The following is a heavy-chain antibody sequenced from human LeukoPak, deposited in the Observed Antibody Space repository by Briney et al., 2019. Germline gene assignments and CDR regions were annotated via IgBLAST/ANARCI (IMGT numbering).Heavy chain of an antibody. CDR3: ARQVAEYFQH. CDR1: GGSISSYY. CDR2: IYYSGST. J-gene: IGHJ1*01. Sequence: SETLSLTCTVSGGSISSYYWSWIRQPPGKGLEWIGYIYYSGSTNYNPSLKSRVTISVDTSKNQFSLKLSSVTAADTAVYYCARQVAEYFQHWGQGTLVTVSS. V-gene: IGHV4-59*08.